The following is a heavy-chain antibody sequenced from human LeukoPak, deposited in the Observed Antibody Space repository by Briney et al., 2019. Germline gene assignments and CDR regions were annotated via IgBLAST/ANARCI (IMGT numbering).Heavy chain of an antibody. J-gene: IGHJ4*02. CDR2: IWYDGSNK. CDR1: GFTFSSYG. V-gene: IGHV3-33*01. CDR3: ARQNNYGPVDY. Sequence: GSLRLSCAASGFTFSSYGMHWVRQAPGKGLEWVAVIWYDGSNKYYADSVKGRFTISRDNSKNTLYLQMNSLRAEDTAVYYCARQNNYGPVDYWGQGTLVTVSS. D-gene: IGHD3-10*01.